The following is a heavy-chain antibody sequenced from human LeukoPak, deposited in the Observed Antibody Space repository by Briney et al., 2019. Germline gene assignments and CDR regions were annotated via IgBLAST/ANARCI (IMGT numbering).Heavy chain of an antibody. Sequence: ASVKVSCKASGYTFTSYDINWVRQATGQGLEWMGWMNPNSGNTGYAQKFQGRVTMTRNTSISTAYMELSSLRSEDTAVYYCARDPGLYQLLLGWFDPWGQGTLVTVSS. CDR1: GYTFTSYD. CDR2: MNPNSGNT. V-gene: IGHV1-8*01. CDR3: ARDPGLYQLLLGWFDP. D-gene: IGHD2-2*01. J-gene: IGHJ5*02.